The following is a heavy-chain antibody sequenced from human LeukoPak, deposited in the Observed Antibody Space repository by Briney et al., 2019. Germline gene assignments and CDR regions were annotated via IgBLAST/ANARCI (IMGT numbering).Heavy chain of an antibody. J-gene: IGHJ5*02. CDR2: IIPIFGTA. Sequence: ASVKVSCKASGGTFSSYAISWVRQAPGQGLEWMGGIIPIFGTANYAQKFQGRVTITADESTSTAYMELSSLRSEDTAVYYCARDGGTAHTNSFDPWGQGTQVTVSS. V-gene: IGHV1-69*13. CDR1: GGTFSSYA. D-gene: IGHD1-14*01. CDR3: ARDGGTAHTNSFDP.